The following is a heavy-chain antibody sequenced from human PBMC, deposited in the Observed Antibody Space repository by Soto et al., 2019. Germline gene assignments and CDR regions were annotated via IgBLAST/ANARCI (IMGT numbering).Heavy chain of an antibody. D-gene: IGHD2-15*01. CDR3: ARPYDIDGPDAFDI. CDR1: GVSISSSSYY. CDR2: IYYSGST. V-gene: IGHV4-39*01. J-gene: IGHJ3*02. Sequence: TSETLSLSCTVSGVSISSSSYYWGWIRQPPGKGLEWIGSIYYSGSTYYNPSLKSRVTISVDTSKNQFSLKLSSVTAADTAVYYCARPYDIDGPDAFDIWGQGTMVTVSS.